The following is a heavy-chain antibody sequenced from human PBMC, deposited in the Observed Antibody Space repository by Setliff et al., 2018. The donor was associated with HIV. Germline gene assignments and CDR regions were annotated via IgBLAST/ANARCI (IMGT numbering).Heavy chain of an antibody. CDR1: GFTFSSYS. V-gene: IGHV3-48*01. J-gene: IGHJ4*01. D-gene: IGHD3-9*01. CDR3: VRDRDWAFDY. CDR2: NGIINGAK. Sequence: GESLKISCAASGFTFSSYSMNWVREAPGKGLEWISYNGIINGAKHYADSMEGRFTISRDDAKNSLYLQMDSLRAEDTAVYYCVRDRDWAFDYWGQGILVTVSS.